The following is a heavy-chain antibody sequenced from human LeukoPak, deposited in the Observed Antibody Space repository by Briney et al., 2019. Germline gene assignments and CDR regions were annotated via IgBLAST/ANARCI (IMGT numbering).Heavy chain of an antibody. J-gene: IGHJ4*02. D-gene: IGHD4-17*01. CDR1: GFTLSPYT. CDR2: ISSNSDVI. V-gene: IGHV3-21*05. CDR3: ARDLTTVTTWPLGY. Sequence: PGGSLRLSCAASGFTLSPYTMNWVRQAPGKGLEWVSHISSNSDVIHYADSVKGRFTISRDNAKNTLYLQMNSLRAEDTAVYYCARDLTTVTTWPLGYWGQGTLVTVSS.